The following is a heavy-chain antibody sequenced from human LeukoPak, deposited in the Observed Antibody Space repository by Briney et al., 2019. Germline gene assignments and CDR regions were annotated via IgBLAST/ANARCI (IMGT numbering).Heavy chain of an antibody. CDR1: GGSFSGYY. CDR3: ARRPRGMVRGVIPPPPFDY. D-gene: IGHD3-10*01. CDR2: INHSGST. J-gene: IGHJ4*02. Sequence: PSETLSLTCAVYGGSFSGYYWSWIRQPPGKGLEWIGEINHSGSTNYNPSLKSRVTISVDTSKNQFSLKLSSVTAADTAVYYCARRPRGMVRGVIPPPPFDYWGQGTLVTVSS. V-gene: IGHV4-34*01.